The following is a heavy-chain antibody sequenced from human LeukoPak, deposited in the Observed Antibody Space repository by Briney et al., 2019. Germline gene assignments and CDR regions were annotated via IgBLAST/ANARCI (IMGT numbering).Heavy chain of an antibody. CDR2: MNPNSGNT. Sequence: ASVKVSCKASGYTFTSYDINWVRQATGQGLEWMGWMNPNSGNTGYAQKFQGRVTMTRDMSTSTVYMELSSLRSEDTAVYYCARELRYRGSLFDYWGQGTLVTVSS. V-gene: IGHV1-8*01. CDR3: ARELRYRGSLFDY. D-gene: IGHD3-10*01. J-gene: IGHJ4*02. CDR1: GYTFTSYD.